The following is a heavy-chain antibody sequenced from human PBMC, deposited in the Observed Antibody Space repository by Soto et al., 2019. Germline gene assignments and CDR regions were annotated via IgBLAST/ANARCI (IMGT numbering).Heavy chain of an antibody. V-gene: IGHV2-5*02. CDR1: GFSLSTSGVG. CDR3: AHSRVVVTAMRPFDF. J-gene: IGHJ4*02. D-gene: IGHD2-21*02. CDR2: IYWDDDK. Sequence: QITLKESGPTLVKPTQTLTLTCTFSGFSLSTSGVGVGWIRQPPGKALEWLALIYWDDDKRYSPSLKSRLTITQDTYKNLVVLTMTNMDPVDIATYYCAHSRVVVTAMRPFDFWGQETLVTVSS.